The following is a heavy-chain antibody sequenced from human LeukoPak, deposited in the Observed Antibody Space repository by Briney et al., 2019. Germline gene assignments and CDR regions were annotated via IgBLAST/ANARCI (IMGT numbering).Heavy chain of an antibody. D-gene: IGHD3-22*01. CDR2: ISGSGGST. Sequence: GGSLRLSCAASGFTFSSYAMSWVRQAPGKGLEWVSAISGSGGSTYYADSVKGRFTISRDNSKNTLYLQMNSLRAEDTAVYYCAKADYYDSSGYYVRLGFDYWGQGTLVTVSS. V-gene: IGHV3-23*01. J-gene: IGHJ4*02. CDR3: AKADYYDSSGYYVRLGFDY. CDR1: GFTFSSYA.